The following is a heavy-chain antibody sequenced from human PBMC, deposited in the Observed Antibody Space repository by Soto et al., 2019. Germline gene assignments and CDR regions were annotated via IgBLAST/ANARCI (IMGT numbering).Heavy chain of an antibody. CDR1: GGTFSSYA. CDR3: ARDLPDSSGYKGDRASSKMDY. D-gene: IGHD3-22*01. V-gene: IGHV1-69*12. Sequence: QVQLVQSGAEVKKPGSSVKVSCKASGGTFSSYAISWVRQAPGQGLEWMGGIIPIFGTANYAQKFQGRVTITADESTSTDYMELSSLRSEDTAVYYCARDLPDSSGYKGDRASSKMDYWGQGTLVTVSS. CDR2: IIPIFGTA. J-gene: IGHJ4*02.